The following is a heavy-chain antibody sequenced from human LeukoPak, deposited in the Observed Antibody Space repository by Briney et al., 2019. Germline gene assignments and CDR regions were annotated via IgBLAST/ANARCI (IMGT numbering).Heavy chain of an antibody. Sequence: ESGGSLRLSCAASGFTFDDYAMHWVRQAPGKGLEWVSIISWNSGTIGYADSVKGRFTISKDNAKNSLYLQMNSLRAEDTAVYYCARGGGVFWSGYSYYFDYWGQGTLVTVSS. CDR1: GFTFDDYA. D-gene: IGHD3-3*01. CDR3: ARGGGVFWSGYSYYFDY. CDR2: ISWNSGTI. J-gene: IGHJ4*02. V-gene: IGHV3-9*01.